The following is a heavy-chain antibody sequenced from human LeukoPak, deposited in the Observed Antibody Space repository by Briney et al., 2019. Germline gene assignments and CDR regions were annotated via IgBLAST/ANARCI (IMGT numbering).Heavy chain of an antibody. Sequence: AESLKISCKGAGYSFISYWIGWVRQMPGKGLEWVGINYPGDSDTRYSPSFQGQVTISADKSISTAYLQWSSLKASDTAMYYCARGLTGYYRWFDYWGQGTLVTVSS. J-gene: IGHJ4*02. CDR3: ARGLTGYYRWFDY. CDR2: NYPGDSDT. V-gene: IGHV5-51*01. D-gene: IGHD3-9*01. CDR1: GYSFISYW.